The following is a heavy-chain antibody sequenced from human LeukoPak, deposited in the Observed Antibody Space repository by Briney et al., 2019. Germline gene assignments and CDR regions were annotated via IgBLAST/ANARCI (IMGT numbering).Heavy chain of an antibody. CDR2: IIPIFGTA. Sequence: SVKVSXXASXGTXSSYAISWVRQAPGQGLEWMGGIIPIFGTANYAQKFQGRVTITADESTSTAYMELSSLRSEDTAVYYCARIGDSSVDYWGQGTLVTVSS. CDR3: ARIGDSSVDY. CDR1: XGTXSSYA. D-gene: IGHD3-16*01. J-gene: IGHJ4*02. V-gene: IGHV1-69*13.